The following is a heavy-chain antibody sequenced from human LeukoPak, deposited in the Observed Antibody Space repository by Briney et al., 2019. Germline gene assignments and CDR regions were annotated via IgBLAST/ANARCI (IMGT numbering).Heavy chain of an antibody. J-gene: IGHJ4*02. V-gene: IGHV5-51*01. CDR2: IYPGDSDT. D-gene: IGHD3-3*01. Sequence: GESLKISCKGFGYSFTSYWIGWVRQMPGKGLEWMGIIYPGDSDTRYSPSFQGQVTISADKSISTAYLQWSSLKASDTAMYYCARHVRGYDFWSGYPLWGQGTLVTVSS. CDR3: ARHVRGYDFWSGYPL. CDR1: GYSFTSYW.